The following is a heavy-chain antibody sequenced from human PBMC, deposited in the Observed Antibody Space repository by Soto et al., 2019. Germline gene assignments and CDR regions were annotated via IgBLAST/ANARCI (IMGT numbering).Heavy chain of an antibody. CDR2: ISSDGSDK. D-gene: IGHD6-13*01. CDR1: GFTFRSYG. Sequence: QVQLVESGGGVVQPGRSLSLSCAASGFTFRSYGMHWVRQAPGKGLEWVAVISSDGSDKYYGDSVKGRFTISRDKSKSILYLQMNTLRVEDTAVYYCARAPTSSWYGAPSVWGQGTLVTFSS. CDR3: ARAPTSSWYGAPSV. J-gene: IGHJ4*02. V-gene: IGHV3-33*01.